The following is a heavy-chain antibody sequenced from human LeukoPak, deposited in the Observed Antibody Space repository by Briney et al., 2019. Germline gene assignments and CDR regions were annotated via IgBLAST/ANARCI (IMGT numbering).Heavy chain of an antibody. CDR2: INPNSGGT. J-gene: IGHJ5*02. CDR1: GYTFTGYY. D-gene: IGHD3-9*01. V-gene: IGHV1-2*02. Sequence: EASVKVSCKASGYTFTGYYMHWVRQAPGQGLEWMGWINPNSGGTNYAQKFQGRVTMTRDTSISTAYMELNRLRSDDTAVYYCAREGVDYYDTLTGYYTQGWFDPWGQGTLVTVSS. CDR3: AREGVDYYDTLTGYYTQGWFDP.